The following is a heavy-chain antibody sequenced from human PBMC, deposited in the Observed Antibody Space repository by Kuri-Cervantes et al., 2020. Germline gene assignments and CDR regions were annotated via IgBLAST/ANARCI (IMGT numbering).Heavy chain of an antibody. Sequence: GSLRLSCTVSGGSISSSSYYWGWIRQPPGKGLEWIGSIYYSGSTYDNPSLKSRVTISVDTSKNQFSLKLSSVTAADTAVYYCARGLDCSSTSCYGYFDYWGQGTPVTVSS. J-gene: IGHJ4*02. CDR3: ARGLDCSSTSCYGYFDY. D-gene: IGHD2-2*01. V-gene: IGHV4-39*07. CDR1: GGSISSSSYY. CDR2: IYYSGST.